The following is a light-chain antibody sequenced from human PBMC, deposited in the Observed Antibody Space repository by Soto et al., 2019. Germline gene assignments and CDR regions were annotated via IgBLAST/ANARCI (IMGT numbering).Light chain of an antibody. CDR2: DAS. V-gene: IGKV3-11*01. CDR1: LNVNSY. CDR3: QQRQYWPPVT. J-gene: IGKJ5*01. Sequence: VLTQSPTTLCLTQGERVTLSCRASLNVNSYLAWYQQKPGQAPRLLIYDASNRAAGIPARFSGSGSGTDFTLTISSLEPEDFAIYYCQQRQYWPPVTFAQGTRLEIK.